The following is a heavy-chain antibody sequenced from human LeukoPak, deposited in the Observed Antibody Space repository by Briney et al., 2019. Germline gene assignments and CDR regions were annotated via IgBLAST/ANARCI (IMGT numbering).Heavy chain of an antibody. V-gene: IGHV3-23*01. Sequence: SGGSLRLSCAASGFTFSNFAMMWVRQAPGTGLQWVSTITGYGATFYADSVRGRFTIFRDTSMNTLFLQINSLGAEDTAVYYCAKGAAAGKVDWFDPWGQGTLVTVSS. CDR3: AKGAAAGKVDWFDP. J-gene: IGHJ5*02. D-gene: IGHD6-13*01. CDR1: GFTFSNFA. CDR2: ITGYGAT.